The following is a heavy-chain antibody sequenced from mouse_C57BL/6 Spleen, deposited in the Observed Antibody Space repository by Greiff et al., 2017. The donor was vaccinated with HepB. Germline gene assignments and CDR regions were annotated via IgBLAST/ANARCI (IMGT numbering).Heavy chain of an antibody. CDR2: IYPGGGYT. V-gene: IGHV1-63*01. Sequence: QVQLKESGAELVRPGTSVKMSCKASGYTFTNYWIGWAKQRPGHGLEWIGDIYPGGGYTNYNEKFKGKATLTADKSSSTAYMQFSSLTSEDSAIYYCARTGGNYPFDYWGQGTTLTVSS. CDR3: ARTGGNYPFDY. J-gene: IGHJ2*01. D-gene: IGHD2-1*01. CDR1: GYTFTNYW.